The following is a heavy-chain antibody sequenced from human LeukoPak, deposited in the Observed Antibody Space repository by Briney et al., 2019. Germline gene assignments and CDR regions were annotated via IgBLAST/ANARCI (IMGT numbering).Heavy chain of an antibody. CDR1: GGTFSSYA. D-gene: IGHD3-16*01. J-gene: IGHJ4*02. V-gene: IGHV1-69*05. CDR3: ASYDYVWGSYFFDY. CDR2: IIPIFGTA. Sequence: SVKVSCKASGGTFSSYAISWVRQAPGQGLEWMGGIIPIFGTANYAQKFQGRVTITTDESTSTAYMELSSLRSEDTAVYYCASYDYVWGSYFFDYWGQGTLVTVSS.